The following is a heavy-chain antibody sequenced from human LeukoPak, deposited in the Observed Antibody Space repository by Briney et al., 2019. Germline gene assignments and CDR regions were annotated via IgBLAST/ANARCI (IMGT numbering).Heavy chain of an antibody. D-gene: IGHD2-2*02. V-gene: IGHV4-59*01. J-gene: IGHJ6*02. CDR2: IYYSGST. Sequence: SETLSLTCTVSGGSISSYYWSWIRQPPGKGLEWIGYIYYSGSTNYNPSLKSRVTISVDTSKNQFSLKLSSVTAADTAVYYCARVSIVVVPAAIKATYYYYYGMDVWGQGTTVTVSS. CDR3: ARVSIVVVPAAIKATYYYYYGMDV. CDR1: GGSISSYY.